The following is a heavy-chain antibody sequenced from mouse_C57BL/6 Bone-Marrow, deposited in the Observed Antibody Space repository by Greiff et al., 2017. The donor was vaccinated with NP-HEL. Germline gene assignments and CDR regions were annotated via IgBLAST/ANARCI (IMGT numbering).Heavy chain of an antibody. CDR2: IHPNSGST. Sequence: VQLQQSGAELVKPGASVKLSCKASGYTFTSYWMHWVKQRPGQGLEWIGMIHPNSGSTNYNEKFKSKATLTVDNSSSTAYMQLSSLTSEDSAVYYCAREDYGSSYAMDYWGQGTSVTVSS. V-gene: IGHV1-64*01. D-gene: IGHD1-1*01. J-gene: IGHJ4*01. CDR3: AREDYGSSYAMDY. CDR1: GYTFTSYW.